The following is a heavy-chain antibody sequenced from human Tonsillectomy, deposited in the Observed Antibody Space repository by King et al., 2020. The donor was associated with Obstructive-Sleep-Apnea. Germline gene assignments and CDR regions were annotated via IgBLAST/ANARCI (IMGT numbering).Heavy chain of an antibody. CDR1: GFTFSSYG. CDR3: ARDWGGVAAAGGSDY. J-gene: IGHJ4*02. V-gene: IGHV3-30*04. D-gene: IGHD6-13*01. CDR2: ISFDGGSK. Sequence: VQLVESGGGVVQPGRSLRLSCAASGFTFSSYGIHWVRQAPDKGLDWVALISFDGGSKYYADSVKGRFTVSRDNSKNMVYLQMNSLRADDTAVYYWARDWGGVAAAGGSDYWGQGTLVTVSS.